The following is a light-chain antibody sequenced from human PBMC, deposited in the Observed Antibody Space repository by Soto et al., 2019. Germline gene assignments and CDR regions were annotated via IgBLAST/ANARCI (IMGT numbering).Light chain of an antibody. CDR2: SNN. CDR3: AAWDDSLSGVV. V-gene: IGLV1-47*02. Sequence: QAVVTQPPSASGTPGQRVTISCSGSSSNIGSNYVYWYQQLPGTAPKLLIYSNNQRPSGVPYRFSGSKSGTSASLAISGLRSEDEADYYCAAWDDSLSGVVFGGGTKLTVL. CDR1: SSNIGSNY. J-gene: IGLJ2*01.